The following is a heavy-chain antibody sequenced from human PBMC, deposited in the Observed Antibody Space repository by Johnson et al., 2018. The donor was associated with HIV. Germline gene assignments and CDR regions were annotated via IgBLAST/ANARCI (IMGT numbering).Heavy chain of an antibody. Sequence: QVQLVESGGGVVQPGRSLRLSCAASGFTFNSYALHWVRQAPGKGLEWVAIISYDGSNKYYADSVKGRFTISRDNSKNTLFLQMNSLRAEDTALYYCARIPGSGWEHDAFDIWGQGRMVTVSS. V-gene: IGHV3-30*04. CDR2: ISYDGSNK. D-gene: IGHD6-19*01. CDR3: ARIPGSGWEHDAFDI. J-gene: IGHJ3*02. CDR1: GFTFNSYA.